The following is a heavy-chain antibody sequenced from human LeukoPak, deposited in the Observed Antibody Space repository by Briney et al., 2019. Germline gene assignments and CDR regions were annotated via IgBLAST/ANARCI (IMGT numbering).Heavy chain of an antibody. CDR1: GFTFSSYA. CDR2: ISYDGSNK. CDR3: AKDPYGDYFYY. J-gene: IGHJ4*02. D-gene: IGHD4-17*01. Sequence: GRSLRLSCAASGFTFSSYAMHWVRQAPGKGLEWVAVISYDGSNKYYADSVKGRFTISRDNSKNTLYLQMNSLRAEDTTVYYCAKDPYGDYFYYWGQGTLVTVSS. V-gene: IGHV3-30*04.